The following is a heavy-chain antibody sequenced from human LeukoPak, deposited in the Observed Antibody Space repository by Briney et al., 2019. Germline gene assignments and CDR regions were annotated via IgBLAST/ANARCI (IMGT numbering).Heavy chain of an antibody. D-gene: IGHD6-13*01. CDR2: INPNSGGK. CDR1: GYTFTGYY. V-gene: IGHV1-2*02. Sequence: GASVKVSCKASGYTFTGYYMHWVRQAPGQGLEWMGWINPNSGGKNYAQKFQGRVTMTRDTSISTAYMELSRLRSDDTAVYYCARYSSSRGTHFDYWGQGTLVTVSS. CDR3: ARYSSSRGTHFDY. J-gene: IGHJ4*02.